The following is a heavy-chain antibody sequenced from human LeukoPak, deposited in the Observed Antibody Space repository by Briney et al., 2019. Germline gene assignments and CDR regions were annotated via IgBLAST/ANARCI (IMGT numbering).Heavy chain of an antibody. CDR1: GFTFSSYA. V-gene: IGHV3-23*01. J-gene: IGHJ4*02. CDR2: ISGSGGST. Sequence: QTGGSLRLSCAASGFTFSSYAMSWVRQAPGKGLEWVSAISGSGGSTYYADSVKGRFTISRDNSKNTLYLQMNSLGAEDTAVYYCAKRAAAGTSYFDYWGQGTLVTVSS. CDR3: AKRAAAGTSYFDY. D-gene: IGHD6-13*01.